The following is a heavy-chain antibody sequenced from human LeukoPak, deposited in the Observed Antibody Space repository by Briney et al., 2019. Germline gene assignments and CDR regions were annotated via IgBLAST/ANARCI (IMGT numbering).Heavy chain of an antibody. CDR2: IFYSGST. J-gene: IGHJ3*02. V-gene: IGHV4-39*07. CDR1: GGSISSSSYY. D-gene: IGHD3-10*01. CDR3: TFNLGSGSYAFDI. Sequence: KTSETLSLTRTVSGGSISSSSYYWGWIRQPPGKGLEWIGIIFYSGSTYYNPSLKSRVTISEDTSKHQFSLKLSSATAADTAVYYCTFNLGSGSYAFDIWGQGTLVTVSS.